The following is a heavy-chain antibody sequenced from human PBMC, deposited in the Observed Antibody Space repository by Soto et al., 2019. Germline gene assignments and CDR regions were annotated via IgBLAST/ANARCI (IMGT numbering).Heavy chain of an antibody. Sequence: SVKVSCKASGGTFSSYAISWVRQAPGQGPEWMGGIIPIFGTANYAQKFQGRVTITADESTSTAYMELSSLRSEDTAVYYCARDRGGDYVRYWFDPWGQGTLVTVSS. CDR3: ARDRGGDYVRYWFDP. J-gene: IGHJ5*02. CDR2: IIPIFGTA. V-gene: IGHV1-69*13. CDR1: GGTFSSYA. D-gene: IGHD4-17*01.